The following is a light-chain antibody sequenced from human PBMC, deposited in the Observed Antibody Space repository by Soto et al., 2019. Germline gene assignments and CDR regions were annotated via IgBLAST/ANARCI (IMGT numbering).Light chain of an antibody. CDR1: NSNIGAGYD. Sequence: QSVLTQPPSVSGAPGQRVTISCTGSNSNIGAGYDVHWYQQLPGTAPKLVIYGNSNRPSGVPDRFSGSKSGTSASLAITGLQAEDEGNYYCQSYDSSLSGVVFGGGTKVTVL. V-gene: IGLV1-40*01. CDR2: GNS. J-gene: IGLJ2*01. CDR3: QSYDSSLSGVV.